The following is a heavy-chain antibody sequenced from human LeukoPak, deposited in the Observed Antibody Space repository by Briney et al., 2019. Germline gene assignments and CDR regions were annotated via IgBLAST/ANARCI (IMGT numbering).Heavy chain of an antibody. D-gene: IGHD1/OR15-1a*01. V-gene: IGHV1-2*02. CDR3: AREFRTTTWSFDAFDL. Sequence: ASVKVSCKASGYIFTDYYIHWVRQAPGQGLDWVGWINPTSGATNYAQKFQGRVTMTRDTSNNTSYMELSRLRSDDTAVYYCAREFRTTTWSFDAFDLWGQGTMVTVSS. J-gene: IGHJ3*01. CDR1: GYIFTDYY. CDR2: INPTSGAT.